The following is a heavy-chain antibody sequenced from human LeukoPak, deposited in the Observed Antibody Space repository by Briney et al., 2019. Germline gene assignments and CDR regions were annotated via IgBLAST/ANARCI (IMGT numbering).Heavy chain of an antibody. Sequence: GASVKVSCKASGYTFTSYDINWVRQATGQGLEWMGWMNPNSGNTGYAQKFQGRVTMTRNTSISTAYMELSSLRSEDTAVYYCTTKLSSGWYELRFDYWGQGTLVTVSS. J-gene: IGHJ4*02. D-gene: IGHD6-19*01. V-gene: IGHV1-8*01. CDR1: GYTFTSYD. CDR3: TTKLSSGWYELRFDY. CDR2: MNPNSGNT.